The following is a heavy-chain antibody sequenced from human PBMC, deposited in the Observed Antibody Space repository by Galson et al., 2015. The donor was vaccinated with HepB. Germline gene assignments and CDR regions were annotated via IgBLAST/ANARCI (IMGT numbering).Heavy chain of an antibody. J-gene: IGHJ4*02. D-gene: IGHD1-1*01. CDR2: TYFRSRWYY. V-gene: IGHV6-1*01. Sequence: CAISGDSVSSNSATWNWIRQSPSRGFEWLGGTYFRSRWYYDYAVSVKSRITINPDTSKNQFSLQLKSVTPEDTAVYYCARVPRLTTVEFDYWGQGILVTVSS. CDR3: ARVPRLTTVEFDY. CDR1: GDSVSSNSAT.